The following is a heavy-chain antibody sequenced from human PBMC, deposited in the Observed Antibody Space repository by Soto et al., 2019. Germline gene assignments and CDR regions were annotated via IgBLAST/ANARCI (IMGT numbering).Heavy chain of an antibody. D-gene: IGHD4-4*01. Sequence: PSETLSLTCTVSEGSIRGDYGSWIRQPPGKGLEWIGYFHYTGISNYNCSLKRRVTMSLDTSKNQFSLKLSSVSAADTAIYYCARGASNWQYFDYWGQGALVTVSS. V-gene: IGHV4-59*01. CDR2: FHYTGIS. CDR1: EGSIRGDY. J-gene: IGHJ4*02. CDR3: ARGASNWQYFDY.